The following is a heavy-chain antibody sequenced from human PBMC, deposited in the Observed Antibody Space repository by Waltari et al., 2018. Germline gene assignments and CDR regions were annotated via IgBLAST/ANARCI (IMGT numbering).Heavy chain of an antibody. V-gene: IGHV3-53*01. Sequence: EVQLVESGGGLIQPGGSLRLSCAASGFTVSSNYMSWVRPAPGKGLEWVSVIYSGGSTYYADSVKGRFTISRDNSKNTLYLQMNSLRAEDTAVYYCARSYGSGRVHGYYGMDVWGQGTTVTVSS. CDR1: GFTVSSNY. CDR2: IYSGGST. D-gene: IGHD3-10*01. J-gene: IGHJ6*02. CDR3: ARSYGSGRVHGYYGMDV.